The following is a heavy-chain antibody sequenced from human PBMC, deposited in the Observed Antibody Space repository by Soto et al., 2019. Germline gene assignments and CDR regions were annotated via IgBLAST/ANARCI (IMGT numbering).Heavy chain of an antibody. CDR2: IYSGGST. V-gene: IGHV3-66*01. D-gene: IGHD2-2*01. Sequence: GGSLRLSCAASGFTINNNYMSWVRQAPGKGLEWVSIIYSGGSTYYADSVKGRFTISRDNSKNTLYLQMNSLRAEDTAVYYCAKEKISTSCCNWFDPWGQGTLVTVSS. CDR1: GFTINNNY. J-gene: IGHJ5*02. CDR3: AKEKISTSCCNWFDP.